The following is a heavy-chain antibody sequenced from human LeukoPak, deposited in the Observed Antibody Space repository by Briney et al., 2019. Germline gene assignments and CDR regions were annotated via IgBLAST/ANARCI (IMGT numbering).Heavy chain of an antibody. J-gene: IGHJ4*02. CDR3: TMANFDY. CDR2: ISGSGGST. Sequence: AGGSLRLSCAASGFTFSSYAMSWVRQAPGKGLEWVSAISGSGGSTYYADSVKGRFTISRDNSKNTLYLQMNSLRAEDTAVHFVTMANFDYWGQGTLVTVSS. D-gene: IGHD3-10*01. CDR1: GFTFSSYA. V-gene: IGHV3-23*01.